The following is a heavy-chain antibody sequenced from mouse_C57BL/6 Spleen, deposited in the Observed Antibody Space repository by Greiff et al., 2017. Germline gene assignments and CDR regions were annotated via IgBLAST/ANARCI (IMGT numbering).Heavy chain of an antibody. V-gene: IGHV1-55*01. D-gene: IGHD2-2*01. J-gene: IGHJ4*01. Sequence: QVQLQQPGAELVKPWASVTMSCKASGYTFTSYWITWVKQRPGQGLAWIGDIYPGSGSTNYNEKFKSKATLTVDTSSSTAYMQLSSLTSEDSAVYYGARTADGYAYAMDYWGQGTSVTVSS. CDR3: ARTADGYAYAMDY. CDR1: GYTFTSYW. CDR2: IYPGSGST.